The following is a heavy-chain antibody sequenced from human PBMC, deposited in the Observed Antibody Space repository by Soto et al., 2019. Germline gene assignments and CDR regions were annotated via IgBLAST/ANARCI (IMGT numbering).Heavy chain of an antibody. CDR2: IYTTGNV. CDR1: GASTAVYY. CDR3: VRDRLNWFDP. V-gene: IGHV4-4*07. J-gene: IGHJ5*02. Sequence: SETLSLTCSVSGASTAVYYWSWIRQSAGKGLEWIGRIYTTGNVNYNPSLRSRVTMSSDSSKHQLFLNLTSVPAADTAVYYCVRDRLNWFDPWGQGVLVTVSS.